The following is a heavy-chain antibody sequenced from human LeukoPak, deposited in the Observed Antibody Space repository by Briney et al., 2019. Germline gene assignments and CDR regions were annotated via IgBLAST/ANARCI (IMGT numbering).Heavy chain of an antibody. CDR3: ARHPFDY. Sequence: SETLSLTCTVSGGSISSYYWSGIRQPPGKGLEWIGYIYYSGSTNYNPSLKSRVTISVDTSKNQFSLKLSSVTAADTAVYYCARHPFDYWGQGTLVTVSS. CDR2: IYYSGST. CDR1: GGSISSYY. V-gene: IGHV4-59*08. J-gene: IGHJ4*02.